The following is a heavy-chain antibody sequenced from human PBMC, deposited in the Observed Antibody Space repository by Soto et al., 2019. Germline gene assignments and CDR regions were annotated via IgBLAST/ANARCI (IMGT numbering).Heavy chain of an antibody. J-gene: IGHJ4*02. CDR1: GYTFTSFG. CDR3: ATRPPAFDY. Sequence: ASVKVSFKTSGYTFTSFGISWVRQAPGQGLEWMGWITTDKGKTNYAQKFQGRVTMTTDTSTSTAYMELRSLRSDDTAVYYCATRPPAFDYWGQGTLVTVSS. D-gene: IGHD6-6*01. CDR2: ITTDKGKT. V-gene: IGHV1-18*01.